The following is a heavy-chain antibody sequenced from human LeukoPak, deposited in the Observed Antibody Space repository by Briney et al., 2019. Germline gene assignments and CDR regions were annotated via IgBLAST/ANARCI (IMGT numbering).Heavy chain of an antibody. CDR3: ARGQGYESYYYMDV. D-gene: IGHD2-2*01. Sequence: GGSLRLSCAASGFTFSTYAIHWVRQAPGKGLEWVAVISFDGVNTFSADSVKGRFTISRDNSNNTVYLQMNNLRPEDTAVFYCARGQGYESYYYMDVWGKGTTVSVSS. V-gene: IGHV3-30*04. CDR1: GFTFSTYA. J-gene: IGHJ6*03. CDR2: ISFDGVNT.